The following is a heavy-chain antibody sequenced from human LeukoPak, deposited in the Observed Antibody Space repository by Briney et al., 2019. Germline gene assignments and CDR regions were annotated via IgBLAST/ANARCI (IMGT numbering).Heavy chain of an antibody. CDR3: ARERRTGTRDYYYYMDV. CDR2: INYRGST. V-gene: IGHV4-34*01. J-gene: IGHJ6*03. Sequence: SETLSLTCAVYGGSFSGYYWSWIRQPPGKGLEWIGEINYRGSTNYNPSLKSRVTISVDTSKNQFSLKLSSVTAADTAVYYCARERRTGTRDYYYYMDVWGKGTTVTVSS. D-gene: IGHD1-14*01. CDR1: GGSFSGYY.